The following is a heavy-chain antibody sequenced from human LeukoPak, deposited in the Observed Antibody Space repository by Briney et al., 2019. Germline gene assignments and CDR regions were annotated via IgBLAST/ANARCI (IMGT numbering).Heavy chain of an antibody. J-gene: IGHJ6*02. CDR2: TDYRSKWYN. V-gene: IGHV6-1*01. Sequence: SQTLSLTCAISGDSVSSNSAAWHWIRQSPSRGLEWLGRTDYRSKWYNDYAVSVKSRITINPDTSKNQFSLQLNSMTPEDAAVYYCSRGGPHYYYYGMDVWGQGTTVTVSS. CDR1: GDSVSSNSAA. CDR3: SRGGPHYYYYGMDV.